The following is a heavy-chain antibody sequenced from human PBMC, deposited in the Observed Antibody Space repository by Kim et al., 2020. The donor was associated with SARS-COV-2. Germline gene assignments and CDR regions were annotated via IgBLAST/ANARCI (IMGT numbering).Heavy chain of an antibody. D-gene: IGHD6-6*01. V-gene: IGHV1-3*01. Sequence: ASVKVSCKASGYTFTTYALHWVRQAPGQSLEWMGWISPGKGNTKYSQKLQGRVTITRDASASTVYMDLSSLRSEDTAVYYCARSSSVGSGDFDCWGYGT. CDR2: ISPGKGNT. CDR3: ARSSSVGSGDFDC. CDR1: GYTFTTYA. J-gene: IGHJ4*01.